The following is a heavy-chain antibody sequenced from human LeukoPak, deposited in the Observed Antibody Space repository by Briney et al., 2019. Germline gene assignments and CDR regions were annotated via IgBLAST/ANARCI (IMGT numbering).Heavy chain of an antibody. J-gene: IGHJ4*02. CDR2: IIGSGGST. CDR3: AKRDDSSGWYAPDY. D-gene: IGHD6-19*01. CDR1: GFTFSSYA. Sequence: GGSLRLSCAASGFTFSSYAMSWVRQAPGKGLEWVSAIIGSGGSTYYADSVKGRFTISRDNSKNTLYLQMNSLRAEDTAVYYCAKRDDSSGWYAPDYWGQGTLVTVSS. V-gene: IGHV3-23*01.